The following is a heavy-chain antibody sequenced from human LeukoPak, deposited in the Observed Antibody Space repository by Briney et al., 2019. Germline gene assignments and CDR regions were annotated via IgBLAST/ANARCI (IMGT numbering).Heavy chain of an antibody. J-gene: IGHJ6*02. CDR1: GYTFTSYY. CDR3: ARSYGDYDYYYGMDV. D-gene: IGHD4-17*01. V-gene: IGHV1-46*01. CDR2: INPSGGST. Sequence: ASVKVSCKASGYTFTSYYMHWVRQATGQGLEWMGIINPSGGSTSYAQKFQGRVTMTRDTSTSTVYMELSSLRSEDTAVYYCARSYGDYDYYYGMDVWGQGTTVTVSS.